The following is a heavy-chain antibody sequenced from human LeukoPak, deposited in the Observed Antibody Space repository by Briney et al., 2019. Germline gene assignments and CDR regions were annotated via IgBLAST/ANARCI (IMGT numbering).Heavy chain of an antibody. V-gene: IGHV1-46*01. J-gene: IGHJ3*02. CDR3: ARDQGIVGATGAFDI. D-gene: IGHD1-26*01. Sequence: ASVKVSCKASGYTFTGYYIHWVRQAPGQGLEWMGIINPSGGSTSYAQKFQGRVTMTRDMSTSTVYMELSSLRSEDTAVYYCARDQGIVGATGAFDIWGQGTMVTVSS. CDR1: GYTFTGYY. CDR2: INPSGGST.